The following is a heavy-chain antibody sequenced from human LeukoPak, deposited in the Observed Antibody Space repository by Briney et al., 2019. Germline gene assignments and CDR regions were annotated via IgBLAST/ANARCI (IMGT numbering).Heavy chain of an antibody. D-gene: IGHD3-10*01. V-gene: IGHV3-30*18. J-gene: IGHJ4*02. Sequence: PGGSLRLSCAASGFTIRSYGMHWVRQAPGKGLEWVAVISYDGSNKYYADSVKGRFTISRDNSMNTLYLQMNSLRAEDTAVYYCAKFWFGDSFDYWGQGALVTVSS. CDR3: AKFWFGDSFDY. CDR1: GFTIRSYG. CDR2: ISYDGSNK.